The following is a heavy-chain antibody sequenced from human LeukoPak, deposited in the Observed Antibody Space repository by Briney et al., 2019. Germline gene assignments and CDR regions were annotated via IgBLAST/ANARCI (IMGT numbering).Heavy chain of an antibody. CDR2: FDPEDGET. CDR3: ATELLDFTMVRGSRAKK. V-gene: IGHV1-24*01. Sequence: ASVKVSCKVSGYSLFELPMHWVRQAPGKGLEWMGGFDPEDGETIYAQKFQGRVTMTEDISTDTAYMELSSLRSEDTAVYYCATELLDFTMVRGSRAKKWGQGTLVTVSS. J-gene: IGHJ4*02. CDR1: GYSLFELP. D-gene: IGHD3-10*01.